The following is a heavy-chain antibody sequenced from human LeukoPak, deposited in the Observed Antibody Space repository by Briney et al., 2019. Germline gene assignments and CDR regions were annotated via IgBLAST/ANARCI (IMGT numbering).Heavy chain of an antibody. CDR2: ISNTKNEM. J-gene: IGHJ4*02. D-gene: IGHD2-15*01. CDR1: GFTFSTYN. Sequence: GGPLRLSCAASGFTFSTYNMNRVRQPPGKGLEWVSSISNTKNEMYYADSVKGRFTISRNNAKNSLYLQMNSLRAEDTAVYYCAREGRSTSVWCSGGSCYDFDYWGQGVLVTVSS. CDR3: AREGRSTSVWCSGGSCYDFDY. V-gene: IGHV3-21*01.